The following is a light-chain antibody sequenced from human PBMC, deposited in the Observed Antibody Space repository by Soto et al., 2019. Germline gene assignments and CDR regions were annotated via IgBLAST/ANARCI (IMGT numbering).Light chain of an antibody. CDR3: SSYTSSSTLYV. J-gene: IGLJ1*01. V-gene: IGLV2-14*01. CDR1: SSDVGDNNY. CDR2: DVT. Sequence: QSVLTQPPSASGSPGQSVTTACTGTSSDVGDNNYVSWYQQHPGKAPKLMIYDVTHRPSGISNRFSGSKSGNTASLTISGLQAEDEADYYCSSYTSSSTLYVFGTGTKVTVL.